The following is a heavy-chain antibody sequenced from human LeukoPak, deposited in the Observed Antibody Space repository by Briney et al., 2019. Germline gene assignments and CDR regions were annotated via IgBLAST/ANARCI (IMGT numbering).Heavy chain of an antibody. CDR1: GGTFSTYA. D-gene: IGHD3-10*01. J-gene: IGHJ5*02. CDR3: ARDQFGEFQGHNWFDP. CDR2: IIPIFGTA. Sequence: SVKVSCTASGGTFSTYAISWVRQAPGQGLEWMGGIIPIFGTANYAQKFQGRVTITADESTSTAYMELSSLRSEDTAVYYCARDQFGEFQGHNWFDPWGQGTLVTVSS. V-gene: IGHV1-69*13.